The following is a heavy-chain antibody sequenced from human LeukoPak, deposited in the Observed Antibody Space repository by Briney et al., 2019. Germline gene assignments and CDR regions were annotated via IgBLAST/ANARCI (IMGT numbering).Heavy chain of an antibody. V-gene: IGHV1-2*02. CDR2: INPNSGGT. Sequence: GASVKVSCKSSGYTFNSYGITWVRQAPGQGLEWMGWINPNSGGTNYAQKFQGRVTMTRDTSISTAYMELSRLRSDDTAVYYCARVADYYDSSGYFDFDYWGQGTLVTVSS. CDR3: ARVADYYDSSGYFDFDY. CDR1: GYTFNSYG. J-gene: IGHJ4*02. D-gene: IGHD3-22*01.